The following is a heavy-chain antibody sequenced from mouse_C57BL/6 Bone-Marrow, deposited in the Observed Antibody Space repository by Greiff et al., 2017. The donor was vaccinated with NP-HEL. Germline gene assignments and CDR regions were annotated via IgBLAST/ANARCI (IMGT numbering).Heavy chain of an antibody. CDR3: ARRYYGSSYRVYYAMDY. J-gene: IGHJ4*01. D-gene: IGHD1-1*01. CDR1: GFNIKDYY. V-gene: IGHV14-2*01. CDR2: IDPEDGET. Sequence: VQLQQSGAELVKPGASVKLSCTASGFNIKDYYMHWVKQRTEQGLEWIGRIDPEDGETKYAPKFQGKAPITADTSSNTAYLQLSSLTSEDTAVYYGARRYYGSSYRVYYAMDYWGQGTSVTVSS.